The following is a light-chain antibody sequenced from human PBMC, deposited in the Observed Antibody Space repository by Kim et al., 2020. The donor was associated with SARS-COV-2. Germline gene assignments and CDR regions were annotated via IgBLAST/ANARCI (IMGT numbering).Light chain of an antibody. J-gene: IGLJ7*01. CDR3: GTWDSSLSAAV. CDR1: SSNVGNNY. Sequence: GQTVTISCSESSSNVGNNYVSWYQRHPGAAPNLLIFDNNERPSGIPDRFSGSKSGTSATLGITGLQTGDEADYYCGTWDSSLSAAVFGGGTQLTVL. V-gene: IGLV1-51*01. CDR2: DNN.